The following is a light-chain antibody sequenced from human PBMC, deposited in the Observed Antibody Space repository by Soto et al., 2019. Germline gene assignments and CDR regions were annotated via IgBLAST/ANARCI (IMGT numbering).Light chain of an antibody. J-gene: IGKJ4*01. V-gene: IGKV1-39*01. Sequence: DIQMTQSPSSLSASVGDRVTITCRARQSISSYLNWYQQKPGKAPQILIYAASSLQSGVPSRFSSSGSGTDFTLTISSLQPEEFATYYCHHSYSTPHTFGGGTKVEIK. CDR2: AAS. CDR1: QSISSY. CDR3: HHSYSTPHT.